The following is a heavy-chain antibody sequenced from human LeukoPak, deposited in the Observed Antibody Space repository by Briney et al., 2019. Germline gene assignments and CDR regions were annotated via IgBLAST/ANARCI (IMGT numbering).Heavy chain of an antibody. D-gene: IGHD6-19*01. CDR3: ATNGPGIAVAGYVDY. J-gene: IGHJ4*02. V-gene: IGHV3-30-3*01. CDR2: ISYDGSND. Sequence: GGSLRLSCAASGFTFSGYAMHWVRQAPGKGLEWVAVISYDGSNDYYADSVKGRFTISRDNSKNTLYLQMNSLRAEDTAVYYCATNGPGIAVAGYVDYWGQGTLVAVSS. CDR1: GFTFSGYA.